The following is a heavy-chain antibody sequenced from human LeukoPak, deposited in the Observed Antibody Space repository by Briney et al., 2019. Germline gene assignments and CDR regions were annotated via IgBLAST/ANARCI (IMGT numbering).Heavy chain of an antibody. V-gene: IGHV3-7*01. J-gene: IGHJ4*02. CDR1: GFTFSIYW. CDR3: ARFGSTRQLPYGDYVGY. D-gene: IGHD4-17*01. Sequence: PGGSLRLSCAASGFTFSIYWMSWVRQAPGKGLEWVANIKQDGSEKYYVDSVKGRFTISRDNAKNSLYLQMNSLRAEDTAVYYCARFGSTRQLPYGDYVGYWGQGTLVTVSS. CDR2: IKQDGSEK.